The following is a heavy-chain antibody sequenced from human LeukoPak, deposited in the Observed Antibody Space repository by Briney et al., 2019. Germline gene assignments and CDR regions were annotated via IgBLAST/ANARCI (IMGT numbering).Heavy chain of an antibody. CDR2: IGGNGVTT. Sequence: GGSLRLSCAASGFTFSTYALSWVRQAPGKGPEWVSIIGGNGVTTFYADSVKGRFTLSRDNSKNTVSLHMNSLRAEDTAIYYCAKKMGGRTDPTKFDYWGQGTLVTVSS. CDR3: AKKMGGRTDPTKFDY. J-gene: IGHJ4*02. D-gene: IGHD1-26*01. V-gene: IGHV3-23*01. CDR1: GFTFSTYA.